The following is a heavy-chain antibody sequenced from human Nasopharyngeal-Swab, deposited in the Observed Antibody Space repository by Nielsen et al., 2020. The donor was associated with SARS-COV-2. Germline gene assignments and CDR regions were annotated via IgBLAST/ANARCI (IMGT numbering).Heavy chain of an antibody. V-gene: IGHV4-39*07. J-gene: IGHJ6*03. CDR3: ARERGRGGIWNYYYYDMDV. D-gene: IGHD3-10*01. Sequence: WIRQPPGKGLEWIGSTYYSGSTYYNPSLKSRVTISVDTSKNQFSLKLSPVTAADTAVYYCARERGRGGIWNYYYYDMDVWGKGTTVTVSS. CDR2: TYYSGST.